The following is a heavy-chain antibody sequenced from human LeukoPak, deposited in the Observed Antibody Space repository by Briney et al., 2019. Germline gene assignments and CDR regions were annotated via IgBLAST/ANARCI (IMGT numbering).Heavy chain of an antibody. CDR2: INWNGGST. J-gene: IGHJ4*02. V-gene: IGHV3-20*04. D-gene: IGHD3-22*01. CDR3: ARSYDSSGYYYLFY. CDR1: GFTFDDYG. Sequence: GGSLRLSCAASGFTFDDYGMSWVRQAPGKGLEWVSGINWNGGSTGYADSVKGRFTISRDNAKNSLYLQMNSLRAEDMALYYCARSYDSSGYYYLFYWGQGTLVTVSS.